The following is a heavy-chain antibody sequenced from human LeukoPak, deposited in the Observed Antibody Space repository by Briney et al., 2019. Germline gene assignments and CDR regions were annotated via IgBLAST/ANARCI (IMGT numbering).Heavy chain of an antibody. V-gene: IGHV4-30-2*06. D-gene: IGHD5-12*01. J-gene: IGHJ5*02. CDR2: IYHSGTT. CDR1: GGSISSGGYS. CDR3: ARARGGIGYEYNWFDP. Sequence: SETLSLTCAVSGGSISSGGYSWSWVRQSPGTGLEWIGNIYHSGTTYYNPSLQSRVTISVDRSKNQFSLNLSSVTAADTAVYYCARARGGIGYEYNWFDPWGQGSLVTVSS.